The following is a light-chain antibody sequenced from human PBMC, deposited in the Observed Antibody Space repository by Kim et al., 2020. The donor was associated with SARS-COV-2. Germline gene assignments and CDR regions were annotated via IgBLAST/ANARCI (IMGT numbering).Light chain of an antibody. CDR3: QFFGNSNQV. V-gene: IGLV6-57*03. CDR1: GRNIASSY. Sequence: GKTVTISCTRSGRNIASSYVQRCQQRPGSAPTPIIYENNQRPSAVPDRFSGSIDISSNSASLTISGLKTEDEADYFCQFFGNSNQVFGGGTQLTVL. CDR2: ENN. J-gene: IGLJ3*02.